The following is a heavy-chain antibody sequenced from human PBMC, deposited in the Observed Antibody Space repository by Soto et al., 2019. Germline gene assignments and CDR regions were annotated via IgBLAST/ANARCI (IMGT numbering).Heavy chain of an antibody. CDR1: GFIFDSYA. Sequence: PGGSLRLSFLASGFIFDSYAMNWFRQSPGKGLEWVSYISPGGDRIYYAESLKGRITISRDNATTSLSLQMNILSDEDTAVYYCTKSADSAGWGVDFWGQGTLVTVSS. V-gene: IGHV3-48*02. CDR3: TKSADSAGWGVDF. CDR2: ISPGGDRI. D-gene: IGHD6-19*01. J-gene: IGHJ4*02.